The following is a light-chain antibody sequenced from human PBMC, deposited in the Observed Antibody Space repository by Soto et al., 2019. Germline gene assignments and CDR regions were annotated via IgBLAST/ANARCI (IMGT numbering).Light chain of an antibody. J-gene: IGKJ3*01. CDR3: QQYNTFSA. CDR1: QSINTW. CDR2: KAS. Sequence: DIQLTQSPSTLSASVGDRVIITCRASQSINTWLAWYQQKPGKALELLIYKASSLESGVPSRFSGSGSGTEFTLTISSLQPDDFATYYCQQYNTFSAFGPGTTVDIK. V-gene: IGKV1-5*03.